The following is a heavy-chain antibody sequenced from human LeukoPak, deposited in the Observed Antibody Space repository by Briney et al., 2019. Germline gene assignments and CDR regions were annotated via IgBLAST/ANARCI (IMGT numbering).Heavy chain of an antibody. D-gene: IGHD3-16*02. CDR2: IYYSGST. V-gene: IGHV4-31*03. Sequence: SETLSLTCTVAGGSISSGGYYWSWIRQHPGKGLEWIGYIYYSGSTYYNPSLKSRVTISVDTSKNKFSLKLSSVTAADTAVYYCARAAYDYVWGSYRYNTLLDYWGQGTLVTVSS. J-gene: IGHJ4*02. CDR1: GGSISSGGYY. CDR3: ARAAYDYVWGSYRYNTLLDY.